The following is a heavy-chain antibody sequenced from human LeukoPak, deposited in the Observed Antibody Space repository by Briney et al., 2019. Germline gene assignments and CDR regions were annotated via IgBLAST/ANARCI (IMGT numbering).Heavy chain of an antibody. D-gene: IGHD2-2*01. CDR2: FDPEDGET. V-gene: IGHV1-24*01. Sequence: ASVKVSCKASGGTFSSYAISWVRQAPGQGLEWMGGFDPEDGETIYAQKFQGRVTMTEDTSTDTAYMELSSLRSEDTAVYYCATYSTTYGMDVWGQGTTVTVSS. CDR3: ATYSTTYGMDV. J-gene: IGHJ6*02. CDR1: GGTFSSYA.